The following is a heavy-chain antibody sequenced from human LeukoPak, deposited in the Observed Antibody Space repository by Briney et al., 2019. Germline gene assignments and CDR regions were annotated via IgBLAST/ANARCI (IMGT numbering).Heavy chain of an antibody. CDR3: ARGSSSSPPGDASDI. CDR2: LSSTSTYI. Sequence: GGSLRLSCAASGFTFMSYNMNWVRQAPGKGLEWVSSLSSTSTYIYYADSVKGRFTISRDNAKNSLYLQMNSLRAEDTAVYYCARGSSSSPPGDASDIWGQGTMVIVSS. J-gene: IGHJ3*02. CDR1: GFTFMSYN. V-gene: IGHV3-21*01. D-gene: IGHD6-6*01.